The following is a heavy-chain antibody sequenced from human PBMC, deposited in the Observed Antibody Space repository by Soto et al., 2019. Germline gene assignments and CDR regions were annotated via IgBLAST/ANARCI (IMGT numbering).Heavy chain of an antibody. CDR3: ARAGFDWLFQTRYIDY. V-gene: IGHV3-66*01. D-gene: IGHD3-9*01. CDR1: GFTVSSNY. Sequence: GGSLRLSCAASGFTVSSNYMSWVRQAPGKGLEWVSVIYSGGSTYYADSVKGRFTISRDNSKNTLYLQMNSLRAEDTAVYYCARAGFDWLFQTRYIDYWGQGTLVTVSS. J-gene: IGHJ4*02. CDR2: IYSGGST.